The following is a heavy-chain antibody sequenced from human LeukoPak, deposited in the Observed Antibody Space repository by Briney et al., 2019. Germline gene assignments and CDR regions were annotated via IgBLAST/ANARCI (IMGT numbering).Heavy chain of an antibody. CDR3: ARGAPIVYSYALFDY. J-gene: IGHJ4*02. D-gene: IGHD5-18*01. Sequence: GASVKVSCKASGYTFTSYYMHWVRQAPGQGLEWMGIINPSGGSTSYAQKFQGRVTMTRDMSTSTVYMELSSLRSEDTAVYYCARGAPIVYSYALFDYWGQGTLVTVSS. CDR1: GYTFTSYY. CDR2: INPSGGST. V-gene: IGHV1-46*01.